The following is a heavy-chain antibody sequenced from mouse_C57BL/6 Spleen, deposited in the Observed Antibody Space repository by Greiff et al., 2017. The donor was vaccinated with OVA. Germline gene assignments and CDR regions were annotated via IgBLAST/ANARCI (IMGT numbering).Heavy chain of an antibody. CDR3: TREDYYGRGY. CDR1: GYTFTDYE. CDR2: IDPETGGT. J-gene: IGHJ2*01. D-gene: IGHD1-1*01. V-gene: IGHV1-15*01. Sequence: VQLQQSGAELVRPGASVTLSCKASGYTFTDYEMHWVKQTPVHGLEWIGAIDPETGGTAYNQKFKGKAILTADKSSSTAYMELRSLTSEDSAVYYCTREDYYGRGYWGQGTTLTVSS.